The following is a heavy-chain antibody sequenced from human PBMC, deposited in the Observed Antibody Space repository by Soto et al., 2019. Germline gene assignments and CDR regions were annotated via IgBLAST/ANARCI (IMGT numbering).Heavy chain of an antibody. CDR2: ISSDGSNT. D-gene: IGHD5-12*01. J-gene: IGHJ4*02. V-gene: IGHV3-74*01. CDR3: AKDHDEDFGYDLDYFDY. CDR1: GFTFTHYW. Sequence: GGSLRLSCVASGFTFTHYWMHWVRQAPGKGLVWVSYISSDGSNTNYADSVKGRFTISRDNAKNTLYLQMNSLRAEDTVFYYCAKDHDEDFGYDLDYFDYWGQGTLVTVSS.